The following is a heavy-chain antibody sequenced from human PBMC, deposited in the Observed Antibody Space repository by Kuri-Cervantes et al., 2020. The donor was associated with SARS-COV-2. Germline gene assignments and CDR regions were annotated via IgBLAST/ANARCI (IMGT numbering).Heavy chain of an antibody. CDR1: GFTVSSHV. D-gene: IGHD6-19*01. J-gene: IGHJ3*02. CDR2: ISNDGRTE. V-gene: IGHV3-30*04. Sequence: GESLKISCAASGFTVSSHVMHWVRQAPGKGLEWVTVISNDGRTEHYADSVKGRFTISRDKAKNTLYLQMNSLRAEDTAVYYCARAPQWVAGDDAFDIWGQGTMVTVSS. CDR3: ARAPQWVAGDDAFDI.